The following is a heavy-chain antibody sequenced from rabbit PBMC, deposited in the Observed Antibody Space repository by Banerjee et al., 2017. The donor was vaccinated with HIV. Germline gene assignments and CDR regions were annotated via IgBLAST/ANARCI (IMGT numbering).Heavy chain of an antibody. CDR1: GFSFSSGYD. Sequence: QEQLEESGGDLVKPGASLTLTCTASGFSFSSGYDMWWVRQAPGKGLELTACIYAGSSGSTYYASWAKGRFTISKTSSTTVTLQMTSLTAADTATYFCVRYLKTDSSYFFNLWGPGTLVTVS. J-gene: IGHJ4*01. CDR2: IYAGSSGST. CDR3: VRYLKTDSSYFFNL. D-gene: IGHD8-1*01. V-gene: IGHV1S45*01.